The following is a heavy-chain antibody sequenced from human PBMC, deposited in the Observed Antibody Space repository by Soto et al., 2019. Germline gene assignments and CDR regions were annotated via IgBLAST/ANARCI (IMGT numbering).Heavy chain of an antibody. CDR3: ARRGYGSGWPNAYMDV. D-gene: IGHD6-25*01. Sequence: EAQLVESGGGLVQPGGSLRLSCAASGFTFSNYEMHWVRQAPGKGLEYVSGISNAGAHTDYAKSVKGRFTISRDNSENTLYPQMGSLRAEDMALYYCARRGYGSGWPNAYMDVWGKGTTVTVSS. CDR2: ISNAGAHT. CDR1: GFTFSNYE. J-gene: IGHJ6*03. V-gene: IGHV3-64*01.